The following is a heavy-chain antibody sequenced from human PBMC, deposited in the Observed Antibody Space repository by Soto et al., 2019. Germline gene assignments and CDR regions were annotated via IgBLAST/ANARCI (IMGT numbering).Heavy chain of an antibody. CDR3: AKGRSIAAAGRTYYWYFDL. CDR1: GFTFSSYA. CDR2: ISGSGGST. D-gene: IGHD6-13*01. J-gene: IGHJ2*01. V-gene: IGHV3-23*01. Sequence: EVQLLESGGGLVQPGGSLRLSCAASGFTFSSYAMSWVRQAPGKGLEWVSAISGSGGSTYYADSVKGRFTISRDNYKNTLYLQMNSLRAEDTAVYYCAKGRSIAAAGRTYYWYFDLWGRGTLVTVSS.